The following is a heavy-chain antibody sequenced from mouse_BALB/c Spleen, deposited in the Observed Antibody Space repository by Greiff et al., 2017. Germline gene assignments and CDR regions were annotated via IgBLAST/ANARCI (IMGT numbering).Heavy chain of an antibody. V-gene: IGHV2-5-1*01. J-gene: IGHJ4*01. CDR1: GFSLTSYG. CDR3: AKFPLYDGYYDYAMDY. D-gene: IGHD2-3*01. Sequence: VQRVESGPSLVQPSQSLSITCTVSGFSLTSYGVHWVRQSPGKGLEWLGVIWRGGSTDYNAAFMSRLSITKDNSKSQVFFKMNSLQADDTAIYYCAKFPLYDGYYDYAMDYWGQGTSVTVSS. CDR2: IWRGGST.